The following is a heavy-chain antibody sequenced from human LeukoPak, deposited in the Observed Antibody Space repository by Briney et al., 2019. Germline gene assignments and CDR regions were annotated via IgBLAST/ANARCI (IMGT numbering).Heavy chain of an antibody. J-gene: IGHJ4*02. CDR2: MNPNSGNT. CDR1: GYTFTSYD. V-gene: IGHV1-8*03. CDR3: ARGTKSGLGESSVGY. Sequence: APVKVSCKASGYTFTSYDINWVRQATGQGLEWMGWMNPNSGNTGYAQKFQGRVTITRNTSISTAYMELSSLRSEDTAVYYCARGTKSGLGESSVGYWGQGTLVTVSS. D-gene: IGHD3-16*01.